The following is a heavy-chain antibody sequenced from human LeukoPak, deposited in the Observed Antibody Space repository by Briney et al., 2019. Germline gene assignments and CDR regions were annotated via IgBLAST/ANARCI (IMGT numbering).Heavy chain of an antibody. CDR3: AKRFGDLFSYFDY. CDR1: GFTFSTYG. V-gene: IGHV3-30*02. J-gene: IGHJ4*02. CDR2: IRNDGSHD. Sequence: GGSLRPSCATSGFTFSTYGMIWVRQAPGKGLEWVAFIRNDGSHDYYAVSVKGRFTISRDNSKSTLFLQMNSLRVEDTAVYYCAKRFGDLFSYFDYWGQGTPVTVSS. D-gene: IGHD3-10*01.